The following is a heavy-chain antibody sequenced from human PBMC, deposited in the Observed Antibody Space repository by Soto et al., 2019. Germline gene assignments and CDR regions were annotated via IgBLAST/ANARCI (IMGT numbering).Heavy chain of an antibody. Sequence: PGGSLRLSCAASLFTFSSEAMSCARQAPGKGLEWVSAISGSGGSTYYADSVKGRFTISRDDSKNTLYLQMNSRGAEDTAVYYCVKVVTMIVVVTADGFDIWGQGTMVT. V-gene: IGHV3-23*01. CDR2: ISGSGGST. J-gene: IGHJ3*02. D-gene: IGHD3-22*01. CDR3: VKVVTMIVVVTADGFDI. CDR1: LFTFSSEA.